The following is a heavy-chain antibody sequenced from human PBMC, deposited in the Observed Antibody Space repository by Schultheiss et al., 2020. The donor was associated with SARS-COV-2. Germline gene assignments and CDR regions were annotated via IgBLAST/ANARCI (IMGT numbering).Heavy chain of an antibody. CDR1: GFTFSSYG. V-gene: IGHV3-30*03. J-gene: IGHJ3*02. CDR3: ARDPPSSDAYAFDI. CDR2: ITSDGSNK. Sequence: GGSLRLSCAASGFTFSSYGMHWVRQAPGKGLEWVAVITSDGSNKYYADSVKGRFTISRDNSKNTLYLQMNSLRAEDTAVYYCARDPPSSDAYAFDIWGQGTTVTVSS.